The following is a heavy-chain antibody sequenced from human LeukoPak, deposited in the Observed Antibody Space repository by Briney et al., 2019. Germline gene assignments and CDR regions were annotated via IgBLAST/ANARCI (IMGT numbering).Heavy chain of an antibody. J-gene: IGHJ6*03. CDR1: GFTFSSYN. CDR3: AKGSKTVLFTRDHYMDV. D-gene: IGHD2/OR15-2a*01. Sequence: PGGSLRLSCAASGFTFSSYNMNWVRQAPGKGLEWVAFIRHDGSNKYYADSVKGRFTISRDNSKSTLYLQMNSLRVEDAAVYYCAKGSKTVLFTRDHYMDVWGKGTTVTISS. V-gene: IGHV3-30*02. CDR2: IRHDGSNK.